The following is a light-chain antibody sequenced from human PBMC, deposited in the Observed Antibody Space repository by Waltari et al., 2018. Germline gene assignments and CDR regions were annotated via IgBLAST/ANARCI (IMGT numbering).Light chain of an antibody. V-gene: IGLV2-14*03. CDR3: SSHISSSTLEL. CDR1: SSDVGAYNY. J-gene: IGLJ2*01. Sequence: QSALTQPASVSGSPGQSITISCTGTSSDVGAYNYVSWYQQHPGKAPKLIIFDVSDRPSGVSSRFSGSKSGNTASLTISGLQAQDEADYYCSSHISSSTLELFGGGTSLTVL. CDR2: DVS.